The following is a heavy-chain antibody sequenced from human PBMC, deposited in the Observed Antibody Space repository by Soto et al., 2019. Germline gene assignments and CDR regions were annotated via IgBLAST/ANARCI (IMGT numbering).Heavy chain of an antibody. J-gene: IGHJ3*02. Sequence: QVQLQESGPGLVKPSQTLSLTCTVSGGSISSGGYYWSWIRQHPGKGLEWIGYIYYSGSTYYNPSLKSRVTISVDTSKNQFSLKLSSVTAADTAVYYCARGDYGVYEELFTFDIWGQGTMVTVSS. CDR3: ARGDYGVYEELFTFDI. D-gene: IGHD4-17*01. CDR1: GGSISSGGYY. CDR2: IYYSGST. V-gene: IGHV4-31*03.